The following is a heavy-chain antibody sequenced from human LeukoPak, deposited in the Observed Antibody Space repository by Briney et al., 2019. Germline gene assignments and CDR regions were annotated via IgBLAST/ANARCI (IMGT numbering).Heavy chain of an antibody. V-gene: IGHV3-23*01. D-gene: IGHD3-9*01. J-gene: IGHJ6*02. CDR1: GFTFSSYA. CDR3: AKGPDYDILTGYQTCYYYGMDV. Sequence: GGSLRLSCAASGFTFSSYAMSWVRQAPGKGLEWVSAISGSGGSTYYADSVKGRFTISRDNSKNTLYLQMSSLRAEDTAVYYCAKGPDYDILTGYQTCYYYGMDVWGQGTTVTVSS. CDR2: ISGSGGST.